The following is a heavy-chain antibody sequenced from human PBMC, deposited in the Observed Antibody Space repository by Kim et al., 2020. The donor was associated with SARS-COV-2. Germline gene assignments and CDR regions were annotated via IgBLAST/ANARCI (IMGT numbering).Heavy chain of an antibody. J-gene: IGHJ4*02. V-gene: IGHV1-8*01. CDR2: MNPNIGNA. Sequence: ASVKVSCKASGYTFTSYDLNWVRQATGQGLEWMGWMNPNIGNAGYAQKFQGRVTMTMDPSISTAYMELGSLKSEDTAVYYCARGVRTISNYDSWGQGTLVTVSS. CDR3: ARGVRTISNYDS. CDR1: GYTFTSYD. D-gene: IGHD3-9*01.